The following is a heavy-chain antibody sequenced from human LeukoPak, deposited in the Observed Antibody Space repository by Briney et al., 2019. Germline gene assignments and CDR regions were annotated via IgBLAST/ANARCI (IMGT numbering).Heavy chain of an antibody. CDR1: GGSISSYY. J-gene: IGHJ4*02. V-gene: IGHV4-59*12. CDR3: ARTRTLGYCSSTSCYRIGFDY. Sequence: SETLSLTCTVSGGSISSYYWSWIRQPPGKGLEWIGYIYYSGSTNYNPSLKSRVTISVDTSKNQFSLKLSSVTAADTAVYYCARTRTLGYCSSTSCYRIGFDYWGQGTLVTVSS. CDR2: IYYSGST. D-gene: IGHD2-2*02.